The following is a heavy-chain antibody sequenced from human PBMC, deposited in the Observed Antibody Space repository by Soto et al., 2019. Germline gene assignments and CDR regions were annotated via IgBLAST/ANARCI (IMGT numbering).Heavy chain of an antibody. CDR1: VGSISGSY. CDR2: VYYTGST. D-gene: IGHD6-19*01. V-gene: IGHV4-59*01. CDR3: ARSVAVPGAHIDY. Sequence: SETLSLTCIVSVGSISGSYWSWIRQSPGKGLEWLGYVYYTGSTNYSPSLRSRVSISVDTSKNEFSLRLSSVTAADTAVYFCARSVAVPGAHIDYWGQGTQVTVSS. J-gene: IGHJ4*02.